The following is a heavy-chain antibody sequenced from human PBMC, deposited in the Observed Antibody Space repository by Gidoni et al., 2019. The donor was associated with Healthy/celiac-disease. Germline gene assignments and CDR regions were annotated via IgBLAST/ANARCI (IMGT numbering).Heavy chain of an antibody. Sequence: QVQLQASGPGLVKPSETLSLTCTVPGGSISSYYWSWIRQPPGKGLEWIGDIDYSGSTNYNPSLKSRVTISVDTSKNQFSLKLSSVTAADTAVYYCARDSIAGWYNYWYFDLWGRGTLVTVSS. CDR2: IDYSGST. CDR3: ARDSIAGWYNYWYFDL. CDR1: GGSISSYY. J-gene: IGHJ2*01. V-gene: IGHV4-59*01. D-gene: IGHD6-19*01.